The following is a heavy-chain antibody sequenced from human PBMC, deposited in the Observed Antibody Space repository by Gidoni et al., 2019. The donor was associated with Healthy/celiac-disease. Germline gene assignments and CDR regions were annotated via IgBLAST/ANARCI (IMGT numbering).Heavy chain of an antibody. Sequence: EVQLVESGGGLVQPGGALRLSGAASGFPLSDHYMDWVRQAPGKGLEWVGRTKNKATSYITEYAASVKGRFTISRDDPKNALYLQMNSLKTEDTAVYYCARRPYGSGAFDYWGQGTLVTVSS. J-gene: IGHJ4*02. D-gene: IGHD3-10*01. CDR3: ARRPYGSGAFDY. CDR1: GFPLSDHY. V-gene: IGHV3-72*01. CDR2: TKNKATSYIT.